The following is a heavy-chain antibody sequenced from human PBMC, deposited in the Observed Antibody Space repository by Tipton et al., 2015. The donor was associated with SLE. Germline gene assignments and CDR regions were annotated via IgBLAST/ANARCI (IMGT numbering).Heavy chain of an antibody. CDR3: ARHSGGTEWYVY. Sequence: GLVKPSETLSLTCTVSGGSISGFYCSWIWQSPGKGLEWIGYIHNSANTKYNPSPGSRVAISVDTSKNQFSLKLNSVTAADTAVYYCARHSGGTEWYVYWGQGIRVTVSS. D-gene: IGHD3-3*01. CDR1: GGSISGFY. J-gene: IGHJ4*02. CDR2: IHNSANT. V-gene: IGHV4-59*08.